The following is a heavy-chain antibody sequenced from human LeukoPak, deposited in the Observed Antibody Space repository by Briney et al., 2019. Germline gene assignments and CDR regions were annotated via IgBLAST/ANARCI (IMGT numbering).Heavy chain of an antibody. CDR3: ARGGVDTAMGLGIDY. V-gene: IGHV1-69*13. D-gene: IGHD5-18*01. Sequence: SVKVSCKASGYTFTSYYMHWVRQAPGQGLEWMGGIIPIFGTANYAQKFQGRVTITADESTSTAYMELSSLRSEDTAVYYCARGGVDTAMGLGIDYWGQGTLVTVSS. CDR2: IIPIFGTA. CDR1: GYTFTSYY. J-gene: IGHJ4*02.